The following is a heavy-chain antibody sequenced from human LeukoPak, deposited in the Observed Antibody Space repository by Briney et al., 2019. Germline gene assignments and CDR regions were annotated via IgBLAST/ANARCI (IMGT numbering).Heavy chain of an antibody. Sequence: SETLSLTCTISGGSVNSGGYYWSWIRQSPGKGLEWIGYIYHSGSTNYNPSLKSRVTISVDTSKNQFSLKLGSVTAADTAVYYCAREKLVKVGATTVGSFDYWGQGTPVTVSS. V-gene: IGHV4-61*08. CDR3: AREKLVKVGATTVGSFDY. J-gene: IGHJ4*02. CDR2: IYHSGST. CDR1: GGSVNSGGYY. D-gene: IGHD1-26*01.